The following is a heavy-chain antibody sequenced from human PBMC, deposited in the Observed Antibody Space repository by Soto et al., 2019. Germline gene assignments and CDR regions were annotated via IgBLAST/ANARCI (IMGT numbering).Heavy chain of an antibody. CDR1: FTFSSYA. J-gene: IGHJ2*01. V-gene: IGHV3-23*01. D-gene: IGHD4-17*01. CDR3: AIRTVGWYFDL. Sequence: EVQLLESGGGLVQPGFTFSSYAMNWVRQDPGKGLEWVSVISGSGGSTYYADAVKGRFTISRDNSKNTLYLQMNSLRAEDTAVYYCAIRTVGWYFDLWGRGTLVTVSS. CDR2: ISGSGGST.